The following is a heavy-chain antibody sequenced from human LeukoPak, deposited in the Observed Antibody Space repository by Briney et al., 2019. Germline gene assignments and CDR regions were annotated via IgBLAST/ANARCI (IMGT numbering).Heavy chain of an antibody. Sequence: PSETLSLTCTVSGGSISSSSYYWGWIRQPPGKGLEWIGSIYYSGSTYYSPSLKSRVTISVDTSKNQFSLKLSSVTAADTAVYYCARPSYGGNPAIRYWGQGTLVTVSS. D-gene: IGHD4-23*01. CDR2: IYYSGST. CDR1: GGSISSSSYY. V-gene: IGHV4-39*01. CDR3: ARPSYGGNPAIRY. J-gene: IGHJ4*02.